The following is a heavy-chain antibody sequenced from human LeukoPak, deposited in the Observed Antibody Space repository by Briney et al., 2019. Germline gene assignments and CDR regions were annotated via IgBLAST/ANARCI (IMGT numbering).Heavy chain of an antibody. CDR3: AKFDYGILTGYDYYGMDV. CDR2: ISGSGGST. Sequence: GGSLRLSCAASGFTFSSYAMSWVRQAPGKGLEWVSAISGSGGSTYYADSVKGRFTISRDNSKNTLYLQMNSLRAEDTAVYYRAKFDYGILTGYDYYGMDVWGQGTTVTVSS. CDR1: GFTFSSYA. D-gene: IGHD3-9*01. J-gene: IGHJ6*02. V-gene: IGHV3-23*01.